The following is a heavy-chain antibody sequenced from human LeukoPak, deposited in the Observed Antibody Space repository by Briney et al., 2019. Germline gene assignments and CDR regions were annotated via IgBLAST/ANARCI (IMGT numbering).Heavy chain of an antibody. D-gene: IGHD2-2*01. CDR2: MNPNSGNT. V-gene: IGHV1-8*01. CDR3: ARVPAATVSFDP. Sequence: ASVKVSCKASGYTFTSYDINWVRQATGQGLEWMGWMNPNSGNTGYAQKFQGRVTITRNTSIRTAYMELSRLRSEETGVYYCARVPAATVSFDPWGQGTLVTV. CDR1: GYTFTSYD. J-gene: IGHJ5*02.